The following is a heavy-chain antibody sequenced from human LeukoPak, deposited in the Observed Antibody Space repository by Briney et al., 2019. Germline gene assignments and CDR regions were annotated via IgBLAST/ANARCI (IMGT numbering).Heavy chain of an antibody. D-gene: IGHD1-14*01. CDR2: VHNSGTT. Sequence: SETLSLTCTVSGGSTSSYYWSWMRQPPGKGLEWIGNVHNSGTTNYNPSLKRRVTILLDRAKNQFSLKLTSMTAADTAVYFCAVGPNHYYFDDWGQGTLVTVSS. V-gene: IGHV4-59*01. J-gene: IGHJ4*02. CDR3: AVGPNHYYFDD. CDR1: GGSTSSYY.